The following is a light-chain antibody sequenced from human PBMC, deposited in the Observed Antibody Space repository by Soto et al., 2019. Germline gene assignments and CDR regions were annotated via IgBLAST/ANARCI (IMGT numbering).Light chain of an antibody. CDR3: QQYSDWSPWT. V-gene: IGKV3-15*01. CDR1: ENINNR. J-gene: IGKJ1*01. CDR2: GAS. Sequence: EVVMTQSQATLSVSPGERATLSCMASENINNRLAWYQQTPGQAPRLLIYGASTRATGIPDRFRGSGSGTEFTLTIGSLQSEDFAVYYCQQYSDWSPWTFGQGTKVEIK.